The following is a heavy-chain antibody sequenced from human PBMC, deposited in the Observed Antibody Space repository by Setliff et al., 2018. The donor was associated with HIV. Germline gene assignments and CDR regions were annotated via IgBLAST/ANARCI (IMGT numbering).Heavy chain of an antibody. CDR3: ATFYSTGWYNP. D-gene: IGHD6-19*01. V-gene: IGHV1-3*01. CDR2: VHAGNSNT. CDR1: GGTFSSYA. Sequence: GASVKVSCKASGGTFSSYAISWVRQAPGQRLEWMGWVHAGNSNTKYSQKFQGRVTFTRDTSAHTAYMELSSLTSEDTAVYYCATFYSTGWYNPWGQGTLVTVSS. J-gene: IGHJ5*02.